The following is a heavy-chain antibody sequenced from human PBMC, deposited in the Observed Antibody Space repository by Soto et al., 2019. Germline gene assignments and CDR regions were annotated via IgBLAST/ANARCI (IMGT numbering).Heavy chain of an antibody. CDR1: GFTFSSYD. CDR3: ASGGWGSRWYEGRSQIDY. V-gene: IGHV3-13*01. CDR2: IGAAGDT. Sequence: EVQLVESGGGLVQPGGSLRLSCAASGFTFSSYDMHWVRQVTGKGLEWVSAIGAAGDTYYPDSVKGRFTISRENAKNPLYLQMNSLRDEDTAVYYCASGGWGSRWYEGRSQIDYWCQGTLVTVSS. D-gene: IGHD6-13*01. J-gene: IGHJ4*02.